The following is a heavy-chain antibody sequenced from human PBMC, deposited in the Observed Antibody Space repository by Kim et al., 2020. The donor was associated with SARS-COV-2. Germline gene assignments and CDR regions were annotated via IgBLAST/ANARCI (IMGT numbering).Heavy chain of an antibody. CDR2: IYSGGSST. CDR1: GFTFSSYA. J-gene: IGHJ4*02. Sequence: GGSLRLSCAASGFTFSSYAMSWVRQAPGKGLEWVSVIYSGGSSTYYADSVKGRFTISRDNSKNTLYLQMNSLRAEDTAVYYCAKEGGYNYGSPGAFDYWGQGTLVTVSS. V-gene: IGHV3-23*03. CDR3: AKEGGYNYGSPGAFDY. D-gene: IGHD5-18*01.